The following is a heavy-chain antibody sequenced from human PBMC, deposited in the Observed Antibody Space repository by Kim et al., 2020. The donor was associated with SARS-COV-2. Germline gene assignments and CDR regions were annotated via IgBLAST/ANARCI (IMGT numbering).Heavy chain of an antibody. J-gene: IGHJ6*02. V-gene: IGHV1-46*01. Sequence: KFQGRVAMTRDTSTSTVYMELGSLRSEDTAVYYCARTDDYKNYYYYGMDVWGQGTTVTVSS. D-gene: IGHD4-4*01. CDR3: ARTDDYKNYYYYGMDV.